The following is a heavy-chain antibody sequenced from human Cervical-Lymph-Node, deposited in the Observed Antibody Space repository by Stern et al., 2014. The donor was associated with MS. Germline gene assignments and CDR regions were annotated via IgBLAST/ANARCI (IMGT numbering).Heavy chain of an antibody. D-gene: IGHD6-13*01. CDR1: GGTFSSYA. V-gene: IGHV1-69*01. CDR2: IIPIFGTA. J-gene: IGHJ6*02. CDR3: ARDGSEQQLVFHLDPSRYGMDV. Sequence: QVQLVQSGAEVKKPGSSVKVSCKASGGTFSSYAISWVRQAPGQGLEWMGGIIPIFGTANYAQKFQGRVTITADESTSTAYMELSSLRSEDTAVYYCARDGSEQQLVFHLDPSRYGMDVWGQGTTVTVSS.